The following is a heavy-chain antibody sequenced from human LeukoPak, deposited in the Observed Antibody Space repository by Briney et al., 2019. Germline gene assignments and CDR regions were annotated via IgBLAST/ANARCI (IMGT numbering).Heavy chain of an antibody. J-gene: IGHJ5*02. CDR1: GGSISSYY. CDR2: IYYSGST. V-gene: IGHV4-59*01. D-gene: IGHD6-25*01. CDR3: ARGYSSANWFDP. Sequence: PSETLSLTCTVSGGSISSYYWSWIRQPPGKGLEWIGYIYYSGSTNYNPSLKSRVTISVDTSKNQFSLKLSSVTAADTAVNYCARGYSSANWFDPWGQGTLVTVSS.